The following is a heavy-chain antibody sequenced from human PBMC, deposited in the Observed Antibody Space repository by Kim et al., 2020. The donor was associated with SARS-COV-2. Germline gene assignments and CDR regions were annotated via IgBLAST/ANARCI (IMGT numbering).Heavy chain of an antibody. J-gene: IGHJ6*02. CDR1: GFTFSSYW. V-gene: IGHV3-7*03. CDR2: IKQDGSEK. Sequence: GGSLRLSCAASGFTFSSYWMSWVRQAPGKGLEWVANIKQDGSEKYYVDSVKGRFTISRDNAKNSLYLQMNSLRAEDTAVYYCARDSVLNYDFWSGYYYYYYGMDVWGQGTTVTVSS. CDR3: ARDSVLNYDFWSGYYYYYYGMDV. D-gene: IGHD3-3*01.